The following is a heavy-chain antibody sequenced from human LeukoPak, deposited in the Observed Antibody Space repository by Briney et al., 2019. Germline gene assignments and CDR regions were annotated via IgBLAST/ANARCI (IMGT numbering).Heavy chain of an antibody. V-gene: IGHV3-23*01. CDR1: GFTFSSYA. CDR3: AKDLRQVGGSTVN. D-gene: IGHD1-26*01. CDR2: ISGSGVST. J-gene: IGHJ4*02. Sequence: GGSLRLSCAASGFTFSSYAMSWVRQAPGKGLEWVSLISGSGVSTYYADSVKGRFTVSRDNSKNTLSLQMNSLRADDTAVYYCAKDLRQVGGSTVNWGQGTLVTVSS.